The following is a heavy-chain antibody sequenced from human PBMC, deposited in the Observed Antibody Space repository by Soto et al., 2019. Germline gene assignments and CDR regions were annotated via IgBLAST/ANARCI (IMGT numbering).Heavy chain of an antibody. D-gene: IGHD3-3*01. CDR1: GGSISSGGYY. CDR3: ARVFLLDRQHPYYFDY. CDR2: IYYSGST. V-gene: IGHV4-31*03. J-gene: IGHJ4*02. Sequence: PSETLSLTCTVSGGSISSGGYYWSWIRQHPGKGLEWIGYIYYSGSTYYNPSLKSRVTISVDTSKSQFSLKLSSVTAADTAVYYCARVFLLDRQHPYYFDYWGQGTLVTVSS.